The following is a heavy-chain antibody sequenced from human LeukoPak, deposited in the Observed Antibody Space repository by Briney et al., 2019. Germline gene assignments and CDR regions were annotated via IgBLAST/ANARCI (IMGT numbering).Heavy chain of an antibody. V-gene: IGHV3-23*01. CDR1: GFTFSTYA. CDR2: ISASGDST. CDR3: AYSGTYCRLDY. J-gene: IGHJ4*02. D-gene: IGHD1-26*01. Sequence: GGSLRLSCAASGFTFSTYAMSWVRQAPGKGLEWVSAISASGDSTYYADSVEGRFTISRDNSKNTLYLQMNSLRADDTAVYYCAYSGTYCRLDYWGQGTLVTVSS.